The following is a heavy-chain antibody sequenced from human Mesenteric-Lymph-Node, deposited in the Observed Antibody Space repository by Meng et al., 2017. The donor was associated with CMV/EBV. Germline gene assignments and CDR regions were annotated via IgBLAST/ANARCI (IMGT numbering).Heavy chain of an antibody. CDR2: INHSGIT. V-gene: IGHV4-34*01. Sequence: SETLSLTCTVYGGSFSGYYWNWIRQPPGKGLEWIGEINHSGITNYNPSLKSRVTISVDTSKNQFSLKLSSVTAADTAMYYCARGTPVAGKASYYYGMDVWGQGTTVTVSS. D-gene: IGHD6-19*01. CDR3: ARGTPVAGKASYYYGMDV. CDR1: GGSFSGYY. J-gene: IGHJ6*02.